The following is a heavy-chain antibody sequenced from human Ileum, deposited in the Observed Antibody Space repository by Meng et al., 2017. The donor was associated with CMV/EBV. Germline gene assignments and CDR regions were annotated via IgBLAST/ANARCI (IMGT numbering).Heavy chain of an antibody. CDR1: GGSISNYY. CDR2: IYYSGST. V-gene: IGHV4-59*01. CDR3: ARVGDYSRLDY. J-gene: IGHJ4*02. D-gene: IGHD6-13*01. Sequence: GSLRLSCSVSGGSISNYYWSWIRQPPGKGLEWIGYIYYSGSTNYNPSLKSRVTISIDTSKNQFSLKLSSVTAADTAVYYCARVGDYSRLDYWGQGTLVTVSS.